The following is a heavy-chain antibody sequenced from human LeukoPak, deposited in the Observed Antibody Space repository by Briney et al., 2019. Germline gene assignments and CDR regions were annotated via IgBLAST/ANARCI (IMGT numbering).Heavy chain of an antibody. V-gene: IGHV4-39*01. J-gene: IGHJ3*02. CDR1: GGSISSSSYY. D-gene: IGHD3-10*01. Sequence: NPSETLSLTCTVSGGSISSSSYYWGWIRQPPGKGLEWTGSIYYSGSTYYNPSLKSRVTISVDTSKNQFSLKLSSVTAADTAVYYCARHSPFYGSIVGRRGGGAFDIWGQGTMVTVSS. CDR3: ARHSPFYGSIVGRRGGGAFDI. CDR2: IYYSGST.